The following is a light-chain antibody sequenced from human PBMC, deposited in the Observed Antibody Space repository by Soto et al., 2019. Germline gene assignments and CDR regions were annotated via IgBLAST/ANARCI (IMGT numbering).Light chain of an antibody. Sequence: QTVVTQSPSASASLGASVKLTCTLSSGHSSYAIAWHQQQPEKGPRYLMKLNSDGSHSKGDGIPDRFSGSSSGAERYLTTSSLQSEDEADYYCQTLGTGIHVVFGGGTKLTVL. J-gene: IGLJ3*02. CDR2: LNSDGSH. V-gene: IGLV4-69*01. CDR3: QTLGTGIHVV. CDR1: SGHSSYA.